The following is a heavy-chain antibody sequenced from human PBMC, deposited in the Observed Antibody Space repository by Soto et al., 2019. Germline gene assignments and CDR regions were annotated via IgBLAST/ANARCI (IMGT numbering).Heavy chain of an antibody. V-gene: IGHV5-10-1*01. Sequence: ESLKISCKGSGYSLTSYWISWVRQIPGKGLEWMGRIDPSDSYTNYSPSFQGHVTISADKSISTAYLQWSSLKASDTAMYYCARGATSQLNYYYGMDVWGQGTTVTV. CDR1: GYSLTSYW. D-gene: IGHD1-26*01. CDR3: ARGATSQLNYYYGMDV. CDR2: IDPSDSYT. J-gene: IGHJ6*02.